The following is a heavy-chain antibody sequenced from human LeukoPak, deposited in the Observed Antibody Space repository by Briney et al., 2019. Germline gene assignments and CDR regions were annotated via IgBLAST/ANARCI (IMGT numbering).Heavy chain of an antibody. Sequence: TSQTLSLTCTVSGGSISSGSYYWSWIRQPAGKGLEWIGRIYTSGSTNYNPSLKSRVTISVDTSKNQFSLKLSSVTAADTAVYYCARESAKQLGNDAFDIWGQGTMVTVSS. J-gene: IGHJ3*02. CDR1: GGSISSGSYY. CDR2: IYTSGST. V-gene: IGHV4-61*02. CDR3: ARESAKQLGNDAFDI. D-gene: IGHD6-6*01.